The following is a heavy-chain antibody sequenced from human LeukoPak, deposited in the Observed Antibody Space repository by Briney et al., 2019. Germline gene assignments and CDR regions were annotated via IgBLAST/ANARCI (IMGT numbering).Heavy chain of an antibody. V-gene: IGHV3-7*04. CDR3: ARADSSIAARLSRSSIFNYYYYMDV. CDR1: GFTFISYW. D-gene: IGHD6-6*01. CDR2: IKQDGSEK. Sequence: PGGSLRLSCAASGFTFISYWMSWVRQAPGKGLEWVANIKQDGSEKYYVDSVKGRFTISRDNAKNSLYLQMNSLRAGDTAVYYCARADSSIAARLSRSSIFNYYYYMDVWGKGTTVTVSS. J-gene: IGHJ6*03.